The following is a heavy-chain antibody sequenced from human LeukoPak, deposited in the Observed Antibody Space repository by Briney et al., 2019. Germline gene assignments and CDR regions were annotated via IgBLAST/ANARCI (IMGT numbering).Heavy chain of an antibody. Sequence: GGSLRLSCAASGFTCSSYWMSWVRQAPGKVLEWVAFIRYEGSNKYYADSVKGRFTISRDNSKNTLYLQMNSLRAEDTAVYYCAKDDYSIDWFDPWGQGTLVTVSS. J-gene: IGHJ5*02. CDR2: IRYEGSNK. D-gene: IGHD4-11*01. V-gene: IGHV3-30*02. CDR3: AKDDYSIDWFDP. CDR1: GFTCSSYW.